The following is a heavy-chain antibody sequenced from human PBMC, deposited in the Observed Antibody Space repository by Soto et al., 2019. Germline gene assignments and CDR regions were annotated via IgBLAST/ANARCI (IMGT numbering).Heavy chain of an antibody. CDR3: AKSGSHSYFDY. CDR1: EFTFSSYA. D-gene: IGHD1-26*01. V-gene: IGHV3-23*01. Sequence: GGSLRLSCAASEFTFSSYAMTWVRLAPGKGLEWVSSISTSAGNTYYADSVKGRFTISRDNSKNTLYLRMNSLRADDTAVYYCAKSGSHSYFDYWGQGTLVTVSS. CDR2: ISTSAGNT. J-gene: IGHJ4*02.